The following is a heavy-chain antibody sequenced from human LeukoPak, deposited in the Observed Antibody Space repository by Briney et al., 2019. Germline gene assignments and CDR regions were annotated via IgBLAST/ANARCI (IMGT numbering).Heavy chain of an antibody. CDR3: VKDGYSSGYYRDY. Sequence: PGGSVRLSCSASGFTFSSYAMHWVRQAPGKGLEYVAAISSNGGSTYYADSVKGRLTICRDNSKNTLYLQMSSLRAEDTAVYYCVKDGYSSGYYRDYWGQGTLVTVSS. J-gene: IGHJ4*02. CDR2: ISSNGGST. CDR1: GFTFSSYA. D-gene: IGHD3-22*01. V-gene: IGHV3-64D*09.